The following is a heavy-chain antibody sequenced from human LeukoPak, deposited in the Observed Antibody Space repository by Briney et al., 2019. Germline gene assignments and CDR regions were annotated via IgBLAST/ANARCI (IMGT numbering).Heavy chain of an antibody. CDR2: IKQDGSEK. CDR3: ARDSEIAAAGSFDS. J-gene: IGHJ4*02. D-gene: IGHD6-13*01. V-gene: IGHV3-7*01. Sequence: GGSLRLSCAASGFTFSSYWMSWVRQAPGKGLEWVANIKQDGSEKYYVDSVKGRFTISRDNAKNSLSLQMNSLRAEDTAVYYCARDSEIAAAGSFDSWGQGTLVTVSS. CDR1: GFTFSSYW.